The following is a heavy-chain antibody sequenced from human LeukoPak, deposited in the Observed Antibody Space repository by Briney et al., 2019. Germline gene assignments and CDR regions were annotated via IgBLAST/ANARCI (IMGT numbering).Heavy chain of an antibody. J-gene: IGHJ4*02. V-gene: IGHV3-7*01. D-gene: IGHD1-26*01. CDR2: IKQDGSEK. CDR1: GFTFSSYA. CDR3: ARDTRTFDY. Sequence: QAGGSLRLSCAASGFTFSSYAMNWVRQAPGKGLEWVANIKQDGSEKYYVDSVKGRFTISRDNAKNSLFLQMNSLRAEDTAVYYCARDTRTFDYWGQGTLVTVSS.